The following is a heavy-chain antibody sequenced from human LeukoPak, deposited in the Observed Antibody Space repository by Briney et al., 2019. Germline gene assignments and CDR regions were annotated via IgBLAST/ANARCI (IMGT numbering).Heavy chain of an antibody. D-gene: IGHD2-21*01. CDR3: ARGLSYGGSDYYFDS. CDR1: GASITSSNYY. V-gene: IGHV4-39*07. J-gene: IGHJ4*02. CDR2: IYYTGIT. Sequence: SETLSLTCTVSGASITSSNYYWLWLRQPPGKGLEWIGSIYYTGITYYNLSLKSRVTISVDTSKYQCSLRLSSVTAADTAVYYCARGLSYGGSDYYFDSWGPGTLVTVSS.